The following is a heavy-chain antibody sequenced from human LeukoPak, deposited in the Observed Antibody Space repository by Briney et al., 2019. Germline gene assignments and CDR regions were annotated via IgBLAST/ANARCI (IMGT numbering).Heavy chain of an antibody. Sequence: ASVKVSCKASGYTFTDYYMHWVRHAPGQGLEWMGWINPNSGGTNYAQKFQGRVTMTRDTSISTAYMELGGLRSDDTAVYYCARLPYGDNDYWGQGTLVTVSS. D-gene: IGHD4-17*01. CDR3: ARLPYGDNDY. J-gene: IGHJ4*02. CDR2: INPNSGGT. CDR1: GYTFTDYY. V-gene: IGHV1-2*02.